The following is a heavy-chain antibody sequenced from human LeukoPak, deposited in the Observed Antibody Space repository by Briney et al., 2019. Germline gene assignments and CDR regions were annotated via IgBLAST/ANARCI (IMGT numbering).Heavy chain of an antibody. J-gene: IGHJ4*02. V-gene: IGHV4-39*07. CDR1: GGSISSSSDY. CDR3: ARGTGIVGATGFDY. CDR2: IYYSGST. Sequence: PSETLSLTCTVSGGSISSSSDYWGWIRQPPGKGLEWIGSIYYSGSTYNNPSLKSRVTISVDTSKNQFSLKLSSVTAADTAVYYCARGTGIVGATGFDYWGQGTLVTVSS. D-gene: IGHD1-26*01.